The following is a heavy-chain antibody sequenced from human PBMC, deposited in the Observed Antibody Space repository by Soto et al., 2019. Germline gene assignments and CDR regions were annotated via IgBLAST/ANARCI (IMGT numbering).Heavy chain of an antibody. CDR2: LSGNGKDT. D-gene: IGHD3-3*01. Sequence: GPLRLSCSASVLTLSSQDKTWVRRTPGKGLEWVSVLSGNGKDTFYADSEKGRFTMSRDNSNNMVYLQMNSLRAEDTAIYYCAKGNLYNAVSGSDYWGRGTRVSVSS. CDR1: VLTLSSQD. J-gene: IGHJ4*02. V-gene: IGHV3-23*01. CDR3: AKGNLYNAVSGSDY.